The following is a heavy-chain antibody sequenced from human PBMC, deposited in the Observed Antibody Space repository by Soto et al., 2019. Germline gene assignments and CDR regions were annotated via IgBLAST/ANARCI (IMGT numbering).Heavy chain of an antibody. Sequence: SETLSLTCTVSGGSVSSAGFSWTWIRLPPGKGLEWIANVDFTGSTNYNPSLKSRVTISVDTSKNQFSLKMSSIIAADTAVYYCARAEGGEVIDSWGQGTLVTVSS. CDR3: ARAEGGEVIDS. CDR1: GGSVSSAGFS. D-gene: IGHD2-15*01. V-gene: IGHV4-61*08. CDR2: VDFTGST. J-gene: IGHJ4*02.